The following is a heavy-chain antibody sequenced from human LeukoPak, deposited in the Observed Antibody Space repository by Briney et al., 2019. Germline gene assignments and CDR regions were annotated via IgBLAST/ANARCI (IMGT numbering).Heavy chain of an antibody. CDR2: IYPGDSDT. J-gene: IGHJ4*02. D-gene: IGHD2-15*01. CDR1: GYSFTSYW. V-gene: IGHV5-51*01. CDR3: ARRYCSGGSCYFFDY. Sequence: GESLKISCKGSGYSFTSYWIGWVRQMPGKGVEWMGIIYPGDSDTRYSPSFQGQVTISADKSISTAYLQWSSLKASDTAMYYCARRYCSGGSCYFFDYWGQGTLVTVSS.